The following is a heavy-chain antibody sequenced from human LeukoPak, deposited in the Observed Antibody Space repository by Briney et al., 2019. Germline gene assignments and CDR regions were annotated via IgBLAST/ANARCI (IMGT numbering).Heavy chain of an antibody. D-gene: IGHD3-10*01. V-gene: IGHV4-59*12. J-gene: IGHJ5*02. CDR2: IYYSGST. CDR3: ARGHKRVWFGEGNWFDP. CDR1: GGSISSYY. Sequence: SETLSLTCTVSGGSISSYYWSWIRQPPGKGLEWIGYIYYSGSTNYNPSLKSRVTISVDTSKNQFSLKLSSVTAADTAVYYCARGHKRVWFGEGNWFDPWGQGTLVTVSS.